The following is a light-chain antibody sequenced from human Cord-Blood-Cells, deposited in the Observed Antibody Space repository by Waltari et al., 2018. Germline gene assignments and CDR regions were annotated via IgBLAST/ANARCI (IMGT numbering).Light chain of an antibody. V-gene: IGKV1-39*01. CDR3: QQSYSTPDT. CDR1: QSISSY. J-gene: IGKJ2*01. Sequence: IQMTQSPSSLSASVGDSVPITCRASQSISSYLNWYQQKPGKAPKLLIYAASSLQSGVPSRFSGSGSGTDFTLTISSLQPEDFATYYCQQSYSTPDTFGQGTKLEIK. CDR2: AAS.